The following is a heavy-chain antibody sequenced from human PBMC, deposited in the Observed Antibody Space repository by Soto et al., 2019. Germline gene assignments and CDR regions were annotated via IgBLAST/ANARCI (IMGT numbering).Heavy chain of an antibody. CDR2: ISSSSSTI. D-gene: IGHD4-17*01. Sequence: GGSLRLSCAASGFTFSSYSMNWVRQAPGKGLEWVSYISSSSSTIYYADSVKGRFTISRDNAKNSLYLQMNSLRAEDTAVYYCARDGDTTSHPRIPFDYWGQGTLVAVSS. V-gene: IGHV3-48*01. CDR1: GFTFSSYS. CDR3: ARDGDTTSHPRIPFDY. J-gene: IGHJ4*02.